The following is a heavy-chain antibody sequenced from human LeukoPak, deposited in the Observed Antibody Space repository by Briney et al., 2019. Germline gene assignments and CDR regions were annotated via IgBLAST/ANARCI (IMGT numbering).Heavy chain of an antibody. Sequence: ASVKVSCKASGYTFTRYCLSWVRPAPGKGLAWVGWISAYNGNTNYAQQLQGSVTITTDTSTSTAYMELRSLRSDDTAVYYCARAQGITIFGVVIYYYYYMDVWGKGTTVTASS. V-gene: IGHV1-18*01. CDR1: GYTFTRYC. CDR2: ISAYNGNT. D-gene: IGHD3-3*01. CDR3: ARAQGITIFGVVIYYYYYMDV. J-gene: IGHJ6*03.